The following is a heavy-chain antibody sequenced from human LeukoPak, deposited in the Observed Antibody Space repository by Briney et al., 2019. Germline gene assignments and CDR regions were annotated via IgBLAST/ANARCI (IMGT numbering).Heavy chain of an antibody. CDR2: IYYSGST. J-gene: IGHJ6*03. D-gene: IGHD3-3*01. CDR1: GGSISSSSYY. CDR3: ARHYIIKAIFGVVIPYYMDV. V-gene: IGHV4-39*01. Sequence: SETLSLTCTVSGGSISSSSYYWGWIRQPPGKGLEWIGSIYYSGSTYYNPSLKSRVTISVDTSKNQFSLKLSSVTAADTAVYYCARHYIIKAIFGVVIPYYMDVWGKGTTVTVSS.